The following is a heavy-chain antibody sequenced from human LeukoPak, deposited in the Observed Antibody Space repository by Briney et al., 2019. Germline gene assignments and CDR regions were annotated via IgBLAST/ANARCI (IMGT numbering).Heavy chain of an antibody. CDR3: ARDSPIAAAVTGAFDI. D-gene: IGHD6-13*01. J-gene: IGHJ3*02. CDR2: ISSSGSTI. CDR1: GFTFSSYE. V-gene: IGHV3-48*03. Sequence: PGGSLRLSCAASGFTFSSYEMNWVRQAPAKGLEWVSYISSSGSTIYYADSVKGRFTISRDNAKNSLYLQMNSLRAEDTAVYYCARDSPIAAAVTGAFDIWGQGTMVTDSS.